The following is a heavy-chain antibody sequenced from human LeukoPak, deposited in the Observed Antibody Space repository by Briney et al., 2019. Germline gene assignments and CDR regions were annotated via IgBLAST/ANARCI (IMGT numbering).Heavy chain of an antibody. V-gene: IGHV4-28*01. Sequence: KASETLSLTCAVSGYSISSSNWWGWIRQPPGKGLEWIGYIYYSGSTYYNPSLKSRVTMSVDTSKNQFSLKLSSVTAVDTAVYYCAGTPSRGDFDYWGQGTLVTVSS. CDR3: AGTPSRGDFDY. D-gene: IGHD6-13*01. CDR1: GYSISSSNW. J-gene: IGHJ4*02. CDR2: IYYSGST.